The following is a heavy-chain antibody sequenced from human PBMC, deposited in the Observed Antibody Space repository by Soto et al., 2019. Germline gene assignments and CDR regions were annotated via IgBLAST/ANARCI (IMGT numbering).Heavy chain of an antibody. CDR2: IYYSGST. Sequence: KPSETLSLTCTVSGGSVSSGSYYWSWIRQPPGKGLEWIGYIYYSGSTNYNPSLKSRVTISVDTSKNQFSLKLSSVTAADTAVYYCARDRETGGGYFDSYYYGMDVWGQGTTVTVSS. CDR3: ARDRETGGGYFDSYYYGMDV. D-gene: IGHD2-21*02. J-gene: IGHJ6*02. CDR1: GGSVSSGSYY. V-gene: IGHV4-61*01.